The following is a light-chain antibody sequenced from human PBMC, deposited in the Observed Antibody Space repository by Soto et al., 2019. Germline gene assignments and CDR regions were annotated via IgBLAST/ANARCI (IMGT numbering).Light chain of an antibody. J-gene: IGKJ4*01. Sequence: EIVLTQSPATLSLSPGETATLSCRASQSVSSSLAWYQQKPGQTPRLLIYDASNRATGIPARFSGSGSGTDFTLTLSSLEPEDFAVYYCQQRGSWPLTFGGGTKVEIK. CDR1: QSVSSS. V-gene: IGKV3-11*01. CDR3: QQRGSWPLT. CDR2: DAS.